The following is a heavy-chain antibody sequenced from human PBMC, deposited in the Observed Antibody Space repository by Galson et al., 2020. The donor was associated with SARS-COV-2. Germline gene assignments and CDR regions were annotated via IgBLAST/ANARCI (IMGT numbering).Heavy chain of an antibody. CDR3: AKDTLTYYDVWSGWGGIDD. J-gene: IGHJ4*02. CDR1: GFTFSSYG. D-gene: IGHD3-3*01. CDR2: ISYDGSNK. Sequence: GESLKISCAASGFTFSSYGMHWVRQAPGKGLEWVAVISYDGSNKYYADSVKGRFTISRDNSKNTLYLQMNSLRAEDTAVYYCAKDTLTYYDVWSGWGGIDDWGQGTLVTVSS. V-gene: IGHV3-30*18.